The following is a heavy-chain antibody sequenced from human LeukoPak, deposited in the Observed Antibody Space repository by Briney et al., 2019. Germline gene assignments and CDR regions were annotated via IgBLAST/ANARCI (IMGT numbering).Heavy chain of an antibody. V-gene: IGHV3-23*01. CDR3: AKARPVAGDY. CDR2: ISNSGVTT. CDR1: GFTFSSYA. J-gene: IGHJ4*02. D-gene: IGHD4-23*01. Sequence: GGSLRLSCAASGFTFSSYAMSWVRQAPGKGLEWVSVISNSGVTTYYADSVKGRFTISRDNSINTLYLQMNSLRAEDTAVYYCAKARPVAGDYWGQGTLVTVSS.